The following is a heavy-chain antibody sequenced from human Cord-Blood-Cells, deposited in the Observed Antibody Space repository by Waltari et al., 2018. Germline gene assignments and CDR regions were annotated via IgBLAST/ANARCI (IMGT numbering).Heavy chain of an antibody. CDR3: ARTVYSGSSFDY. V-gene: IGHV4-34*01. CDR1: GGSFGGYY. D-gene: IGHD1-26*01. Sequence: QVQLQQWGAGLLQPSETLSLTCAGHGGSFGGYYWRWLRQPPGKGLEWIGEINHSGSTNYNPSLKSRVTISVDTSKNQFSLKLSSVTAADTAVYYCARTVYSGSSFDYWGQGTLVTVSS. CDR2: INHSGST. J-gene: IGHJ4*02.